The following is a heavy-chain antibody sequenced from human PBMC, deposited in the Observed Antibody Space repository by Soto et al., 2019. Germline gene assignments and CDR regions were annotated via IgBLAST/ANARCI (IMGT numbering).Heavy chain of an antibody. Sequence: GSLRLSCAASGFTFSSYGMHWVRQAPGKGLEWVAVISYDGSNKYYADSVKGRFTISRDNSKNTLYLQMNSLRAEDTAVYYCARDRGYSGYDDWGQGTLVTVSS. V-gene: IGHV3-30*03. CDR2: ISYDGSNK. CDR1: GFTFSSYG. CDR3: ARDRGYSGYDD. D-gene: IGHD5-12*01. J-gene: IGHJ4*02.